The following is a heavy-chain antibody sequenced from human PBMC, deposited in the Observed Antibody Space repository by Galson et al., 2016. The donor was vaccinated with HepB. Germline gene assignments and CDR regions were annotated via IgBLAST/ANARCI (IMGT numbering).Heavy chain of an antibody. J-gene: IGHJ4*02. Sequence: SLRLSCAASGFTFSRYWMHWVRQAPGKGPEWVARIRSEASDYSTDYAASVKGRFTISSDDSKNSLFLQMNSLKTEDTALYFCVRDSRTHFYDFWGQGTQVTVSS. V-gene: IGHV3-72*01. CDR1: GFTFSRYW. CDR2: IRSEASDYST. CDR3: VRDSRTHFYDF. D-gene: IGHD3-3*02.